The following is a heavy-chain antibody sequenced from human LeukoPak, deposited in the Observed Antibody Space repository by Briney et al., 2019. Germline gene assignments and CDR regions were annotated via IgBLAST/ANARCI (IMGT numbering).Heavy chain of an antibody. CDR1: GFTFSSYA. CDR3: AKAGSIAAAKFDY. V-gene: IGHV3-30*04. J-gene: IGHJ4*02. CDR2: ISYDGSNK. Sequence: GRSLRLSCAASGFTFSSYAMHWVRQAPGKGLEWVAVISYDGSNKYYADSVKGRFTISRDNSKNTLYLQMNSLRAEDTAVYYCAKAGSIAAAKFDYWGQGTLVTVSS. D-gene: IGHD6-13*01.